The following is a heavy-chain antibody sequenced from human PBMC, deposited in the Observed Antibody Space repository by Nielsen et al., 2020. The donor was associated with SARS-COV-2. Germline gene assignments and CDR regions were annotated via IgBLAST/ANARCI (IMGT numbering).Heavy chain of an antibody. V-gene: IGHV3-9*01. CDR1: GFTFDDYA. CDR2: ISWNSGSI. J-gene: IGHJ4*02. CDR3: ASQSDPFDY. Sequence: GGSLRLSCAASGFTFDDYAMHWVRQAPGKGLEWVSGISWNSGSIGYADSVKGRFTISRDNAKNSLYLQMNSLRAEDTALYYCASQSDPFDYWGQGTLVTVSS.